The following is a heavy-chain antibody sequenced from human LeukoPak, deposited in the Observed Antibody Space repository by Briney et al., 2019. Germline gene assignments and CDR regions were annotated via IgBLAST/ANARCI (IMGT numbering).Heavy chain of an antibody. D-gene: IGHD1-26*01. CDR2: IYSDYSGGST. V-gene: IGHV3-53*05. Sequence: GGSLRLSCEASGFSVSSNYMTWVRQAPGKGLEWVSIIYSDYSGGSTYYADSVKGRFTISRDNSKNTLYLQMNSLRAEDTAVYYCAKGVGGIVGATVDYWGQGTLVTVSS. J-gene: IGHJ4*02. CDR3: AKGVGGIVGATVDY. CDR1: GFSVSSNY.